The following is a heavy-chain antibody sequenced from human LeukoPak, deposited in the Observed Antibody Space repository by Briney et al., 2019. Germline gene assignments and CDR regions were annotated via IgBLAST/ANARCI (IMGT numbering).Heavy chain of an antibody. J-gene: IGHJ4*02. Sequence: SETLSLTCTVSGGSISSYYWSWIRQPPGKGLEWIGYIYYSGSTNYNPSLKSRVTISVDTSKNQFSLKLTSVTATDTAVYYCARHRPRVSGSGWHFDYWGQGTLVTVSS. CDR1: GGSISSYY. CDR3: ARHRPRVSGSGWHFDY. CDR2: IYYSGST. D-gene: IGHD3-22*01. V-gene: IGHV4-59*08.